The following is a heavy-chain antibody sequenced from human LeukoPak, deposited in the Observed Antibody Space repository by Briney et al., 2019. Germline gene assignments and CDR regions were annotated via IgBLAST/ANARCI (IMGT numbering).Heavy chain of an antibody. CDR3: VKGIGGGRATNGYFDC. CDR1: GFTVSNYV. CDR2: ICSNGGST. J-gene: IGHJ4*02. D-gene: IGHD2-15*01. V-gene: IGHV3-64D*06. Sequence: GGCLRLSRSASGFTVSNYVMHWVRPAPGKGLEYVSSICSNGGSTYYADSVKGRFTLSRDNSKNTLYLEMSSLRDEDTAVYYCVKGIGGGRATNGYFDCWGQGTLVTVSS.